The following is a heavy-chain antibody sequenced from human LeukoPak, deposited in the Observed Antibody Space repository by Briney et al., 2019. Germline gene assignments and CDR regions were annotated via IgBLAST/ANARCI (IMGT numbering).Heavy chain of an antibody. CDR1: GGSISSYY. CDR2: IYYSGNT. D-gene: IGHD3-10*01. J-gene: IGHJ4*02. Sequence: MPSETLSLTCTVSGGSISSYYWSWIRQPPGKGLEWIGYIYYSGNTNYNPSLKSRVTISVDTSKNQFSLKLSSVTAADTAVYYCARQSSGPFDYWGQGTLVTVSS. CDR3: ARQSSGPFDY. V-gene: IGHV4-59*01.